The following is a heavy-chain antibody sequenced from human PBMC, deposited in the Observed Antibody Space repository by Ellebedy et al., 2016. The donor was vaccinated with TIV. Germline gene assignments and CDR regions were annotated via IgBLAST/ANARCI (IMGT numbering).Heavy chain of an antibody. CDR3: VRVMGAIDF. Sequence: AASVKVSCKASGYTFTSYDINWVRQAAGLGLEWVGWMNPNSGYTGSAQKFQGRVTMTRDTCRSTAYMEMSSLRSDDPAGYYCVRVMGAIDFWGQGNLVTVSS. V-gene: IGHV1-8*01. D-gene: IGHD1-26*01. CDR1: GYTFTSYD. J-gene: IGHJ4*02. CDR2: MNPNSGYT.